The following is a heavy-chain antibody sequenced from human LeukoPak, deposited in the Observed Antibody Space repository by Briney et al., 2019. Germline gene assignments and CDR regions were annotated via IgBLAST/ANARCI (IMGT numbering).Heavy chain of an antibody. J-gene: IGHJ5*02. CDR1: EFTFSSYW. D-gene: IGHD2-15*01. CDR2: IKQDGSEK. Sequence: GGSLRLSCAASEFTFSSYWMSWVRQAPGKGLEWVANIKQDGSEKYYVDSVKGRFTISRDNARNSLYLQMNSLRAEDTAVYYCARLIVVMVAGWFDPWGQGTLVTVSS. CDR3: ARLIVVMVAGWFDP. V-gene: IGHV3-7*01.